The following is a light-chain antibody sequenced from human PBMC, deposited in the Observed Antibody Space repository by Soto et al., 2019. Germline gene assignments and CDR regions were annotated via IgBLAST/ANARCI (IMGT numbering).Light chain of an antibody. CDR3: QSYDSRLSGYV. J-gene: IGLJ1*01. Sequence: QSALTQPPSVSEAPGQRGTISCTGSSANIVAGYEAPWYQQVPGTAPKLLIYENNNRPSGVPDRFSGSKSGTSASLAITGLQAEDEAEYYCQSYDSRLSGYVFGTGTKVTVL. V-gene: IGLV1-40*01. CDR2: ENN. CDR1: SANIVAGYE.